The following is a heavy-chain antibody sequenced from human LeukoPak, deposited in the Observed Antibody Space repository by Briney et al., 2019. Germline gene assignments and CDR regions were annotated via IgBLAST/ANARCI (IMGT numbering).Heavy chain of an antibody. V-gene: IGHV3-7*01. CDR3: ARGVFSSWYVVYYFDY. Sequence: GGSLRLSCAASGFTFSSYWMSWVRQAPGKGLEWVANIKQDGSEKYYVDSVEGRFTISRDNAKNSLYLQMNSLRAEDTAVYYCARGVFSSWYVVYYFDYWGQGTLVTVSS. CDR1: GFTFSSYW. CDR2: IKQDGSEK. J-gene: IGHJ4*02. D-gene: IGHD6-13*01.